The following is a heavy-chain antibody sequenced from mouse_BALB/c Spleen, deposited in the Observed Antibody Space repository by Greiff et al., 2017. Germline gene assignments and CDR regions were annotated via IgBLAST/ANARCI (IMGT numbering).Heavy chain of an antibody. J-gene: IGHJ2*01. CDR3: ARSYYGNSYYFDY. V-gene: IGHV5-17*02. CDR1: GFTFSSFG. Sequence: EVQLVESGGGLVQPGGSRKLSCAASGFTFSSFGMHWVRQAPEKGLEWVAYISSGSSTIYYADTVKGRFTISRDNPKNTLFLQMTSLRSEDTAMYYCARSYYGNSYYFDYWGQGTTLTVSS. CDR2: ISSGSSTI. D-gene: IGHD2-1*01.